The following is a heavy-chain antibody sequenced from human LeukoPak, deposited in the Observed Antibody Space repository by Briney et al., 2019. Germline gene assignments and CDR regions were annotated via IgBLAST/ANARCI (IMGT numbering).Heavy chain of an antibody. J-gene: IGHJ3*02. CDR2: IYPGDSDT. V-gene: IGHV5-51*01. D-gene: IGHD3-10*01. Sequence: GESLKISCKGSGYSFTSYWIGWVRQMPGKGLEWMGIIYPGDSDTRYSPSFQGQVTISADKSISTAYLQWSSLKASDTAMYYCARYRDGSGSHYYAFDIWGQGTMVTVSS. CDR3: ARYRDGSGSHYYAFDI. CDR1: GYSFTSYW.